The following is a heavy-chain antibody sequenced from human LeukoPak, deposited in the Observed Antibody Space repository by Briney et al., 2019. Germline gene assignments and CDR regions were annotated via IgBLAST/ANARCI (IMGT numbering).Heavy chain of an antibody. V-gene: IGHV4-59*08. CDR1: GGSISSYY. CDR3: ASSIKGVDY. CDR2: IYYSGST. Sequence: PSETLSLICTVSGGSISSYYWSWIRQPPGKGLEWIGYIYYSGSTNYNPSLKSRVTISVGTSKNQFSLKLSSVTAADTAVYYCASSIKGVDYWGQGTLVTVSS. J-gene: IGHJ4*02. D-gene: IGHD2/OR15-2a*01.